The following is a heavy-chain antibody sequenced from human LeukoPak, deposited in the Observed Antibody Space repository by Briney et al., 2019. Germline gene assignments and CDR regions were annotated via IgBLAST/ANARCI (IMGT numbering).Heavy chain of an antibody. D-gene: IGHD2-15*01. J-gene: IGHJ4*02. CDR3: AKDLAGPEIVVASHFDY. Sequence: VGSLRLSCAASGFTFSSYAMSWVRQAPGKGLEWVSAISGSGGSTYYADSVKGRFTISRDNSKNTLYLQMNSLRAEDTAVYYCAKDLAGPEIVVASHFDYWGQGTLVTVSS. CDR2: ISGSGGST. CDR1: GFTFSSYA. V-gene: IGHV3-23*01.